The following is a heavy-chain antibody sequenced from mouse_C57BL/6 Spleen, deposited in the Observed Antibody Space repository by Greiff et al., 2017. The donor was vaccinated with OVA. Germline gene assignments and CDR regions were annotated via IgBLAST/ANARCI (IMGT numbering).Heavy chain of an antibody. CDR1: GYTFTEYT. CDR2: FYPGSGSI. Sequence: VKLVESGAELVKPGASVKLSCKASGYTFTEYTIHWVKQRSGQGLEWIGWFYPGSGSIKYNEKFKDKATLTADKSSSTVYMELSRLTSEGSAVYFCARPEGIGNLEFAYWGQGTLVTVSA. D-gene: IGHD2-1*01. V-gene: IGHV1-62-2*01. CDR3: ARPEGIGNLEFAY. J-gene: IGHJ3*01.